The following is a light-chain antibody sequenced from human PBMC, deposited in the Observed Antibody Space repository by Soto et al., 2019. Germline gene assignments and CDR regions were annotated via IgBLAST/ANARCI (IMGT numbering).Light chain of an antibody. Sequence: DIVMTHSPDSLAVSRGERATINCKSSQSVLYSSNNKNYLAWYQQKPGQPPKLLIYWASTRESGVPDRFSGSGSGTDFTLTISSLQAEDVAVYYCQQRSNWPPITFGQGTRLEIK. V-gene: IGKV4-1*01. J-gene: IGKJ5*01. CDR2: WAS. CDR3: QQRSNWPPIT. CDR1: QSVLYSSNNKNY.